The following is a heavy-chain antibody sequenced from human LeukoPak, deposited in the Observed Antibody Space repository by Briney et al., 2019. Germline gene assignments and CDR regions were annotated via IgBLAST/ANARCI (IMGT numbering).Heavy chain of an antibody. Sequence: GASVKVSCKASGGTFSSYAISWVRQAPGQGLEWMGGIIPIFGTANYAQKFQGRVTITTDESTSTAYMELSSLRSEDTAVYYCARTHCSGGSCYSEGFDPWGQGTLVTVSS. CDR3: ARTHCSGGSCYSEGFDP. V-gene: IGHV1-69*05. CDR1: GGTFSSYA. CDR2: IIPIFGTA. D-gene: IGHD2-15*01. J-gene: IGHJ5*02.